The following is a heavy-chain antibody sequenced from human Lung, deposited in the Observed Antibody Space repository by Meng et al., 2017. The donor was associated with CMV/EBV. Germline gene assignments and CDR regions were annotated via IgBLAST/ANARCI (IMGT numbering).Heavy chain of an antibody. CDR1: SDSIINYF. D-gene: IGHD2-2*01. J-gene: IGHJ4*02. CDR3: ARTPVRFCNTHMCYAFDY. CDR2: LYPDGST. Sequence: QEQLQESGPRLVKPSETLSVTCIVSSDSIINYFWSWVRQPAGKGLEWIGRLYPDGSTDYNPSLSSRLTLSLDTSKIRFSLKLRSVTAADTAIYYCARTPVRFCNTHMCYAFDYWGQGALVTVSS. V-gene: IGHV4-4*07.